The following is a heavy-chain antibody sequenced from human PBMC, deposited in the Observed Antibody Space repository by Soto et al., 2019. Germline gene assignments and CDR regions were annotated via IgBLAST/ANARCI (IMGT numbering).Heavy chain of an antibody. D-gene: IGHD2-15*01. V-gene: IGHV4-61*08. CDR3: ARDTYCVGGACYEGRKGFEV. Sequence: SETLSLTCTVSGGSVSSGDYYWNWIRQAPGKGLEWIGYMFHSGSTNYNSSLKSRVTISVETSKNEFALKLTSVTAADTAVYYCARDTYCVGGACYEGRKGFEVWGKGNTVT. CDR1: GGSVSSGDYY. J-gene: IGHJ6*03. CDR2: MFHSGST.